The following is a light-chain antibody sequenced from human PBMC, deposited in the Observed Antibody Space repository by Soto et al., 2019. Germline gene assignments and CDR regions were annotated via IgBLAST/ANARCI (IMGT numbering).Light chain of an antibody. CDR2: DAS. Sequence: DIQMTQSPSTLSASVRDRVTITCRASQSISSWLVWYQQKPGKAPKLLIYDASSLESGVPSRFSGSGSGTEFTLTISSLQPDDFPPYYCQQYNSYWTFGQGTKVEIK. J-gene: IGKJ1*01. CDR3: QQYNSYWT. V-gene: IGKV1-5*01. CDR1: QSISSW.